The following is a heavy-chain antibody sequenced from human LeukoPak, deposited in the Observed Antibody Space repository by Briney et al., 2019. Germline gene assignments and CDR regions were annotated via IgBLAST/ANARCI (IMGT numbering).Heavy chain of an antibody. CDR1: GFTFTSYW. Sequence: GGSLRLSCAASGFTFTSYWMHWVRQAPGKGLVWVSRVNSDGSSTNYADSVKGRFTISRDNAKNTLYLQVNSLRAEDTAVYFCARGTNYYDSTGMSDWGQGTLVTVSS. V-gene: IGHV3-74*01. J-gene: IGHJ4*02. D-gene: IGHD3-22*01. CDR2: VNSDGSST. CDR3: ARGTNYYDSTGMSD.